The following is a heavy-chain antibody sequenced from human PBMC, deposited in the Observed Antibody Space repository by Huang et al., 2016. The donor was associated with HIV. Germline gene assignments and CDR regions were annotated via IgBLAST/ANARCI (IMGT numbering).Heavy chain of an antibody. CDR1: GASISSGSYY. CDR3: ATWPPGSQMRAFDI. D-gene: IGHD2-15*01. CDR2: IYTRGST. V-gene: IGHV4-61*09. Sequence: QVQLQESGPGLVKPSQTLSLTCTVSGASISSGSYYWTWIRQPAGKGREWIGHIYTRGSTNYNPSLKSRVTISIDTSKNHFSLRLNSVTAADTAVYYCATWPPGSQMRAFDIWGPGTMITVSS. J-gene: IGHJ3*02.